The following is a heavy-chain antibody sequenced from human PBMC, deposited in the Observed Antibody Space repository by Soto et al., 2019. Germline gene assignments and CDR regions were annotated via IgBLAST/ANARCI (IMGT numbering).Heavy chain of an antibody. CDR2: INPNSGGT. V-gene: IGHV1-2*04. D-gene: IGHD1-20*01. CDR1: GYTFTGYY. Sequence: ASVKVSCKASGYTFTGYYMHWVRQAPGQGLEWMGWINPNSGGTNYAQKFQGWVTMTRDTSISTAYMELSRLRSDDTAVYYCARGGYNRNDEGDFDYWGQGTLVTVSS. J-gene: IGHJ4*02. CDR3: ARGGYNRNDEGDFDY.